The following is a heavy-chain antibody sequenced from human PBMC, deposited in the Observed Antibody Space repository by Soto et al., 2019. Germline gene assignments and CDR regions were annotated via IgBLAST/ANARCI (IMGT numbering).Heavy chain of an antibody. CDR2: IKQDGSEK. Sequence: GGSLRLSCAASGFTFSSYWMSWVRQAPGKGLEWVANIKQDGSEKYYVDSVKGRFTISRDNAKNSLYLQMNSLRAEDTAVYYCARYYYDSSGYYPPDYFDYWGQGTLVTVSS. D-gene: IGHD3-22*01. J-gene: IGHJ4*02. CDR1: GFTFSSYW. V-gene: IGHV3-7*03. CDR3: ARYYYDSSGYYPPDYFDY.